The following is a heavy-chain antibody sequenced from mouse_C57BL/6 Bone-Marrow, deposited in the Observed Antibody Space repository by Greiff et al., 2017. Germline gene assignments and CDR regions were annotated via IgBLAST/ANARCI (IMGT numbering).Heavy chain of an antibody. CDR2: ISDGGSYT. J-gene: IGHJ3*01. CDR3: ARGFAY. Sequence: EVMLVESGGGLVKPGGSLKLSCAASGFTFSSYAMSWVRQTPEKRLEWVATISDGGSYTYYPDNVKGRFTISRDNAKNNLYLQMSHLKSEDTAMYYCARGFAYWRQGTLVTVSA. V-gene: IGHV5-4*03. CDR1: GFTFSSYA.